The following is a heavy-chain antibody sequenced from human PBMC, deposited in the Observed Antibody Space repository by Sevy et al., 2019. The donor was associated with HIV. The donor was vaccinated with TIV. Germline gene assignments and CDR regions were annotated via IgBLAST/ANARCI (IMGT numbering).Heavy chain of an antibody. CDR2: ISWNSCSI. V-gene: IGHV3-9*01. D-gene: IGHD2-8*01. CDR1: GFTFDDYA. Sequence: GGSLRLSCAASGFTFDDYAMHWVRQAPGKGLEWVSGISWNSCSIDYADSVKGRFTISRDNAKNSLYLQMKSLRADDTALYYCARDRDDGYCTNGVCFNFDNWGQGTLVTVSS. J-gene: IGHJ4*01. CDR3: ARDRDDGYCTNGVCFNFDN.